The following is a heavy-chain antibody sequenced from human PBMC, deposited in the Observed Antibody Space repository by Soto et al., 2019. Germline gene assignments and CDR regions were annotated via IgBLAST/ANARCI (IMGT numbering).Heavy chain of an antibody. CDR2: IIPIFGTA. Sequence: SVKVSCKASGGTFSSYAISWVRQAPGQGLEWMGGIIPIFGTANYAQKFQGGVTITADESTSTAYMELSSLRSEDTAVYYCATSIPTYYDFWSGALYFDYWGQGTLVTVSS. J-gene: IGHJ4*02. D-gene: IGHD3-3*01. CDR3: ATSIPTYYDFWSGALYFDY. CDR1: GGTFSSYA. V-gene: IGHV1-69*13.